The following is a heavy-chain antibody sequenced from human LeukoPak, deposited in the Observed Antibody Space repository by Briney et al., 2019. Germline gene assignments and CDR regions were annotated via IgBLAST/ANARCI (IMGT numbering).Heavy chain of an antibody. V-gene: IGHV1-46*01. D-gene: IGHD3-22*01. J-gene: IGHJ4*02. CDR1: GYTFSNYY. CDR2: INPSGGST. Sequence: ASVKVSCTASGYTFSNYYIHWVRQAPGQGLEWMGIINPSGGSTTYAQKFQGRVTMTRDMSTSTVYTELISLRSEDTAVYYCARVHHYFDIAFDYWGQGTLVTVSS. CDR3: ARVHHYFDIAFDY.